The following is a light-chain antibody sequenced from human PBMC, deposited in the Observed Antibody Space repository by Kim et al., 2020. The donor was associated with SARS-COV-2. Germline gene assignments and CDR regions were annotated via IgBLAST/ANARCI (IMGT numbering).Light chain of an antibody. V-gene: IGKV3-15*01. CDR1: QSVSSN. CDR3: QQYNNWPPGT. CDR2: GAS. J-gene: IGKJ1*01. Sequence: EIVLTQSPAPLSLSPGERATLSCRASQSVSSNLAWYQQKPGQAPRLLISGASTRATGIPARFSGSGSGTEFTLTISSLQSEDFAVYFCQQYNNWPPGTFGQGTKVDIK.